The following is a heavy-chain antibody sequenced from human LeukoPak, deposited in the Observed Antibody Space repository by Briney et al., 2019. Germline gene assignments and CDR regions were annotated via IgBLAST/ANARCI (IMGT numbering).Heavy chain of an antibody. J-gene: IGHJ5*02. Sequence: PGGSLRLSCAASGFTFSSYGMHWVRQAPGKGLEWVAFIRYDGSNKYYADSVKGRFTISRDNSKNTLYLQMNSLRAEDTAVYYCARDPAAYYYDSSGYPHHWGQGTLVTVSS. CDR1: GFTFSSYG. D-gene: IGHD3-22*01. CDR3: ARDPAAYYYDSSGYPHH. CDR2: IRYDGSNK. V-gene: IGHV3-30*02.